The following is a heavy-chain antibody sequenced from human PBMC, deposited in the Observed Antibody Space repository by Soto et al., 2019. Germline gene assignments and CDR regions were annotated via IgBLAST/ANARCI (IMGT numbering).Heavy chain of an antibody. Sequence: SETLSLTCAVSGGSISSSNWWSWVRQPPGKGLEWIGEIYYSGSTYYNPSLKSRVTISVDTSKNQFSLKLSSVTAADTAVYYCARHARSYRERLDPWGQGTLVTVSS. V-gene: IGHV4-4*02. D-gene: IGHD1-26*01. CDR2: IYYSGST. J-gene: IGHJ5*02. CDR3: ARHARSYRERLDP. CDR1: GGSISSSNW.